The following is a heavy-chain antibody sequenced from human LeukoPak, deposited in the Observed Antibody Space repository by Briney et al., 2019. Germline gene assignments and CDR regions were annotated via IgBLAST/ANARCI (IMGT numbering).Heavy chain of an antibody. CDR3: AGAKAVVTISVTPNWFDP. J-gene: IGHJ5*02. CDR2: INTGNGGT. D-gene: IGHD2-21*02. Sequence: GASVKVSCKASGYTFTSYAMHWVRQAPGQRLEWMGWINTGNGGTEYSQKFQGRVTITRDTSASTVYMELSSLRSEDTAVYFCAGAKAVVTISVTPNWFDPWGQGTLVTVSS. CDR1: GYTFTSYA. V-gene: IGHV1-3*04.